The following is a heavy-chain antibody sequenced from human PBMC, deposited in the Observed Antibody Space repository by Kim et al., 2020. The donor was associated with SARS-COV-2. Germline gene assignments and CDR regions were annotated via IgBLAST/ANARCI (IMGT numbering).Heavy chain of an antibody. Sequence: DSVKGRFTISRDNAKNSLYLQMNSLRAEDTAVYYCARGYSGYDLEGALDYWGQGTLVTVSS. V-gene: IGHV3-21*01. CDR3: ARGYSGYDLEGALDY. D-gene: IGHD5-12*01. J-gene: IGHJ4*02.